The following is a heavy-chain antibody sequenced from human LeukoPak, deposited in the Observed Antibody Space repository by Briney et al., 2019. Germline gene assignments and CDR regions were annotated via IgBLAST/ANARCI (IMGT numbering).Heavy chain of an antibody. Sequence: GRSLRLSCAASGFTFSDYYMSWIRQAPGKGLEWDSYISSSGSTIYYADSVKGRFTISRDNAKNSLYLQMNSLRAEDTAVYYCARDRRGGKDFDYWGQGTLVTVSS. J-gene: IGHJ4*02. CDR2: ISSSGSTI. CDR1: GFTFSDYY. D-gene: IGHD1-26*01. CDR3: ARDRRGGKDFDY. V-gene: IGHV3-11*04.